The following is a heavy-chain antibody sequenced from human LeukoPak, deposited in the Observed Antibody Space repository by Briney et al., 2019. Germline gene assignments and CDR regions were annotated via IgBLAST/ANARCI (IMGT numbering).Heavy chain of an antibody. CDR1: GFTFSSYS. J-gene: IGHJ4*02. D-gene: IGHD1-26*01. Sequence: GGSLRLSCAASGFTFSSYSMNWVRQAPGKGLEWVSSISSSSSYIYYADSVKGRFTISRDNAKNSLYLQMNSLSAEDTAVYYCARGPVTYSGSYYFDYWGQGTLVTVSS. V-gene: IGHV3-21*01. CDR3: ARGPVTYSGSYYFDY. CDR2: ISSSSSYI.